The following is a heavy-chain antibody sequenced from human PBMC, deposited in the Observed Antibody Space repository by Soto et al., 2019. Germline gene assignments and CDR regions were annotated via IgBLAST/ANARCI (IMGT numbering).Heavy chain of an antibody. Sequence: GVSLRLSCAASGFTFSSYAMSWVRQAPGKGLEWVSAISGSGGSTYYADSVKGRFTISRDNSKNTLYLQMNSLRAEDTAVYYCAKDPTIWFGEPYWGQGTLVTVSS. V-gene: IGHV3-23*01. CDR2: ISGSGGST. CDR1: GFTFSSYA. D-gene: IGHD3-10*01. J-gene: IGHJ4*02. CDR3: AKDPTIWFGEPY.